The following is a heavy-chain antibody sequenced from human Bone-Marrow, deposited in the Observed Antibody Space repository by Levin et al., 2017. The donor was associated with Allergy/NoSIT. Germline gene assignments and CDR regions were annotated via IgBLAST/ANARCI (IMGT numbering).Heavy chain of an antibody. CDR2: IYYSGTT. Sequence: SQTLSLTCTVSGDSIDNYYWSWIRQPPGKGLEWIGYIYYSGTTNYKPSLKGRVTISVDTSKNQFSLRLSPVTAADTAVYYCARSRSYYNVMTGNFDYWGQGNLVTVSS. J-gene: IGHJ4*02. D-gene: IGHD3-9*01. CDR1: GDSIDNYY. CDR3: ARSRSYYNVMTGNFDY. V-gene: IGHV4-59*01.